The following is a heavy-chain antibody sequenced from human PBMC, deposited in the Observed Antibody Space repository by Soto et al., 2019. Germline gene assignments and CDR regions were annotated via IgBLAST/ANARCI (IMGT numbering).Heavy chain of an antibody. J-gene: IGHJ4*02. V-gene: IGHV4-59*01. Sequence: SETLSLTCTVSGGPISSYYWSWIRQPPGKGLEWIGYIYYSGSTNYNPSLKSRVTISVDTSKNQFSLKLSSVTAADTAVYYCARVPYSSSWYLDYWGQGTLVTVSS. D-gene: IGHD6-13*01. CDR3: ARVPYSSSWYLDY. CDR1: GGPISSYY. CDR2: IYYSGST.